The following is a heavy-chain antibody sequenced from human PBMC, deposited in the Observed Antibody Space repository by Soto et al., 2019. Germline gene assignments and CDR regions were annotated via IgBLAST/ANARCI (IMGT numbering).Heavy chain of an antibody. CDR2: IYYSGTA. V-gene: IGHV4-59*01. Sequence: QVQLRESGPGLVKSSETLSLTCTVSGGSISTYYWSWVRQPPGKGLEWIGYIYYSGTATYNPSLRSRVTLSVDTSKNQFSLRLSCVPAADTAVYYCARGDGIQLGSLAGRYYYHKMDVWGQGTTFTVYS. CDR1: GGSISTYY. J-gene: IGHJ6*02. CDR3: ARGDGIQLGSLAGRYYYHKMDV. D-gene: IGHD1-1*01.